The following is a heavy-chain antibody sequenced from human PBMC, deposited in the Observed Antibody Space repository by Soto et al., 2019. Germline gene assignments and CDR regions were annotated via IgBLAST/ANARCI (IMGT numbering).Heavy chain of an antibody. CDR2: INWDGSST. D-gene: IGHD3-10*01. V-gene: IGHV3-74*01. J-gene: IGHJ6*02. CDR3: ARKSAASPMVRGPRGYYYYGMDV. Sequence: EVQLVESGGGSVQPGGSLRLSCAASGFTFSNYWTHWVRQVPGKGLVWVSRINWDGSSTSYADSVKGRFTISRDNAKNTLDLQMNSLRVEDTAVYYCARKSAASPMVRGPRGYYYYGMDVWGQGTTVTVSS. CDR1: GFTFSNYW.